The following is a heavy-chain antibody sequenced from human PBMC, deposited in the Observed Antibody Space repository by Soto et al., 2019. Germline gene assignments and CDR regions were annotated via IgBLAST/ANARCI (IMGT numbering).Heavy chain of an antibody. J-gene: IGHJ6*02. CDR1: GFTFSSYG. D-gene: IGHD2-21*01. V-gene: IGHV3-33*01. CDR2: IWYDGSNK. Sequence: QVQLVESGGGVVQPGRSLRLSCAASGFTFSSYGMHWVRQAPGKGLEWVAVIWYDGSNKYYADSVKGRFTISRDNSTNALYVQMNSLRAEDTAVYYCARGPSILWWYEYGMDVWGQGTTVTFSS. CDR3: ARGPSILWWYEYGMDV.